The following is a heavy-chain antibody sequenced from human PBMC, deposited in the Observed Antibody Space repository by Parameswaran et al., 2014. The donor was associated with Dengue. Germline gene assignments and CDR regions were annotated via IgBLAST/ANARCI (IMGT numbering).Heavy chain of an antibody. D-gene: IGHD4-23*01. CDR2: LYSDGST. CDR3: ASDSGGNRAGLFDY. Sequence: RWIRQPPGKGLEWVSVLYSDGSTYYADSVKGRLTISRDNSKNTLYLQMNSLRVEDTAVYYCASDSGGNRAGLFDYWARNLVTVSS. V-gene: IGHV3-53*01. J-gene: IGHJ4*01.